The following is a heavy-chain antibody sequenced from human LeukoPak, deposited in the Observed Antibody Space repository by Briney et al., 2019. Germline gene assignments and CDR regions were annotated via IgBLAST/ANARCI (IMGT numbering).Heavy chain of an antibody. V-gene: IGHV3-11*04. CDR2: ISPNGDTI. J-gene: IGHJ5*02. Sequence: GGSLRLSCAAAGFSFSDRYMSWIRQAPGKGMEWVAYISPNGDTIHYADSVKGRFSISRDNAKNSLFLQVNSLRAEDTAVYYCVRESGYDSGWVTQWFDPWGQGTLVTVSS. CDR3: VRESGYDSGWVTQWFDP. CDR1: GFSFSDRY. D-gene: IGHD6-19*01.